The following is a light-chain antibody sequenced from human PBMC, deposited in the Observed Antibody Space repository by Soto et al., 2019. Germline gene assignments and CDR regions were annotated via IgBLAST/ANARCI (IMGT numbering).Light chain of an antibody. CDR2: GAS. CDR1: QSVSSSY. V-gene: IGKV3-20*01. Sequence: EIVLTQSPGTLSLSPGERATLSCRASQSVSSSYLAWYQQKPGQAPRLLIYGASSRATGIPDRLSGSGSGTDFTLTISRLEPEDVEVYYCQQYGRSPHTFGGGTKVEIK. CDR3: QQYGRSPHT. J-gene: IGKJ4*01.